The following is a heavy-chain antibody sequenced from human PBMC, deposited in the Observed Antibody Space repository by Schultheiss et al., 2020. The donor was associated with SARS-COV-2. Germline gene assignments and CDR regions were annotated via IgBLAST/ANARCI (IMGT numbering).Heavy chain of an antibody. J-gene: IGHJ6*02. CDR1: GFTFSSYA. CDR2: ISYDGSNK. V-gene: IGHV3-30-3*01. D-gene: IGHD4-17*01. CDR3: ARDVDYGDYSGDGMDV. Sequence: GGSLRLSCAASGFTFSSYAMHWVRQAPGKGLEWEALISYDGSNKYYADSVKGRFTISRDNSKNTVYLQMNSLSPEDTAVYYCARDVDYGDYSGDGMDVWGQGTTVTVSS.